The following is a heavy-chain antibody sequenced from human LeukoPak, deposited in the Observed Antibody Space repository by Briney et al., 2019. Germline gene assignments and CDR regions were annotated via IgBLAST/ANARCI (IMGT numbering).Heavy chain of an antibody. V-gene: IGHV3-23*01. J-gene: IGHJ4*02. CDR2: ISVSGGST. CDR1: GFTFSKYA. Sequence: GGSLRLSCAASGFTFSKYAMTWVRQAPGKGLEWVSGISVSGGSTNYADSVKGRFTISRDNSKNTLYLQMNSLRAEDTAVYYCAKSNYFDSGGYYFFDYWGQGTLVTISS. D-gene: IGHD3-22*01. CDR3: AKSNYFDSGGYYFFDY.